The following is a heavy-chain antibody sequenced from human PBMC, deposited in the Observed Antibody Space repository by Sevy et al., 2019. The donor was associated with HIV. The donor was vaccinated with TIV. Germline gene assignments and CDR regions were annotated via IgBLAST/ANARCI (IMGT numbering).Heavy chain of an antibody. CDR3: ARGENDDEFFQY. CDR2: ISYDGSNK. J-gene: IGHJ1*01. D-gene: IGHD1-26*01. V-gene: IGHV3-30*03. CDR1: GFTFRSYA. Sequence: GGSLRLSCAASGFTFRSYAMHWVRQAPGKGLEWVAVISYDGSNKYYADSVKGRFTVSRDNSRNILSLEMNSLRRDDTAVYYCARGENDDEFFQYWGQGTLVTVSS.